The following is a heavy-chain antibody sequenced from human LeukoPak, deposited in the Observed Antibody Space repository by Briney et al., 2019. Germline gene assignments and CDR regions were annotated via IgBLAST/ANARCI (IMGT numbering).Heavy chain of an antibody. CDR1: GGSFSGYY. CDR2: INHSGST. V-gene: IGHV4-34*01. Sequence: SETLSLTCAVYGGSFSGYYWSWIRQPPGKGLEWIGEINHSGSTNYNPSLKSRVTISVDTSKNQFSLKLSSVTAADTAVYYCARHWGDRYSGSYGYRDYWGQGTLVTVSS. D-gene: IGHD1-26*01. J-gene: IGHJ4*02. CDR3: ARHWGDRYSGSYGYRDY.